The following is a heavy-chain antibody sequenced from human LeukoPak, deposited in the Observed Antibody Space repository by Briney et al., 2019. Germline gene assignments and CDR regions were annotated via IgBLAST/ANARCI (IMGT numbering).Heavy chain of an antibody. Sequence: SETLTLTCTVSGRSISSYYWSWIRQPPGKGLEWIGYIYYSGSTNYNPSLKSRVTISVDTSKNQFSLKLSSVTAADTAVYYCARVRNNWNDFAFDIWGQGTMVTVSS. CDR1: GRSISSYY. CDR2: IYYSGST. CDR3: ARVRNNWNDFAFDI. D-gene: IGHD1-1*01. J-gene: IGHJ3*02. V-gene: IGHV4-59*01.